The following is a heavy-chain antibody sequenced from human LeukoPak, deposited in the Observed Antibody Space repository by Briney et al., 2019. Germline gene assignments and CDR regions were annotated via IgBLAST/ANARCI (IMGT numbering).Heavy chain of an antibody. J-gene: IGHJ4*02. CDR2: IIPISGTS. Sequence: SVKLSCKASGGTFSSYAISWVRQAPGQGFELMGGIIPISGTSNYAQKFQGRVTMTADESTSTAYMELSSLRSEDTAVCYCARVFGTRDGYNWGQGDYWGQGTLVTVSS. CDR3: ARVFGTRDGYNWGQGDY. D-gene: IGHD5-24*01. CDR1: GGTFSSYA. V-gene: IGHV1-69*01.